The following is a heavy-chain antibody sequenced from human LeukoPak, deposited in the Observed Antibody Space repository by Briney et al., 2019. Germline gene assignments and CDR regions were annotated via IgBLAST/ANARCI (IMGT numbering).Heavy chain of an antibody. J-gene: IGHJ4*02. CDR1: GSPFDDYG. CDR3: ASAGLTYGSGSYFVY. D-gene: IGHD3-10*01. V-gene: IGHV3-20*04. Sequence: GGSLRLSCAASGSPFDDYGMTWVRQAPGKGLEWVSGINWNGGSTGYADSVKGRFTISRDNAKNSLYLQMNSLRAEDTALYYCASAGLTYGSGSYFVYWGQGTLVTVSS. CDR2: INWNGGST.